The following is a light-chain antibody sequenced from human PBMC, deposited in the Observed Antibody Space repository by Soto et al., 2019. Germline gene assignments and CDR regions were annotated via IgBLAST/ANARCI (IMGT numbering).Light chain of an antibody. CDR2: GNT. CDR1: NSNIGAGYD. Sequence: QSALTQPPSVSGAPGRRVTISCTGSNSNIGAGYDVHWYQQLPGTAPKLLIYGNTNRPSGVPDRFSGSKSGTSASLAITGLLAEDEADYYCQSYDSSLSVVFGGGTQLTVL. J-gene: IGLJ2*01. CDR3: QSYDSSLSVV. V-gene: IGLV1-40*01.